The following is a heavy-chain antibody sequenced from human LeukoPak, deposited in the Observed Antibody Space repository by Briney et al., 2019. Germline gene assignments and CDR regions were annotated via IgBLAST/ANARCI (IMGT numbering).Heavy chain of an antibody. D-gene: IGHD2-2*01. CDR1: GYTFTSYD. CDR2: MNPNSGNT. CDR3: ARDRRLGYCSSTSCQERFDP. Sequence: ASVKVSCKASGYTFTSYDINWLRQATGQGLEWMGWMNPNSGNTGYAQKFQGRVTITRNTSISTAYMELSSLRSEDTAVYYCARDRRLGYCSSTSCQERFDPWGQGTLVTVSS. V-gene: IGHV1-8*03. J-gene: IGHJ5*02.